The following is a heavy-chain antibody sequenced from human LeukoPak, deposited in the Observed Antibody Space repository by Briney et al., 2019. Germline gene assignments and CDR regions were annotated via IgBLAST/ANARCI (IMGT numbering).Heavy chain of an antibody. D-gene: IGHD2/OR15-2a*01. CDR1: GGTISGYF. CDR3: ARHDPVGHFLRGMDV. CDR2: IYYTGST. Sequence: SETLSLTCAVSGGTISGYFWSCSRQPPGKGLEWIGYIYYTGSTIYNPSLRSRVTMSVDVSKNQFSLDLTSVTAADTAVYYCARHDPVGHFLRGMDVWGQGTTVTVSS. V-gene: IGHV4-59*08. J-gene: IGHJ6*02.